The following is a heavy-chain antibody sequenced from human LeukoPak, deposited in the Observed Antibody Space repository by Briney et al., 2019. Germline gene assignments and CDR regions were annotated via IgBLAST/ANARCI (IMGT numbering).Heavy chain of an antibody. J-gene: IGHJ3*02. CDR3: ARDSSGTPGAFDI. Sequence: SETLSLTCTVSGDSISSYYWSWVRQPPGKGLEGIGYIYYSGSTNYNPSLKSRVTISVDTSKNQFSLKLSSVTAADTAVYYCARDSSGTPGAFDIWGQGTMVTVSS. CDR2: IYYSGST. CDR1: GDSISSYY. V-gene: IGHV4-59*01. D-gene: IGHD6-13*01.